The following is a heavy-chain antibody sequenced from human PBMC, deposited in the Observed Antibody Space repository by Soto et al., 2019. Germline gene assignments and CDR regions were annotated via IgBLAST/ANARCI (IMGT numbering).Heavy chain of an antibody. CDR1: GGSITSPNYF. CDR2: IFYNGRT. D-gene: IGHD1-26*01. Sequence: QVPLQESGPGLVRPSETLSLTCSVSGGSITSPNYFWGWVRRAPGRGPEWIGNIFYNGRTDYRPSPPGRVTISGEPSRNQGSLGLASVTAADTAIYYWARGAFSAEDQSEWFPPWGHGTLVTVSS. V-gene: IGHV4-39*01. CDR3: ARGAFSAEDQSEWFPP. J-gene: IGHJ5*02.